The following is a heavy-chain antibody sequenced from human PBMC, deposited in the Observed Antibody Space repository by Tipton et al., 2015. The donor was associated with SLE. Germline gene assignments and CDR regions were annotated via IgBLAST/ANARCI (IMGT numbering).Heavy chain of an antibody. D-gene: IGHD3-22*01. CDR1: GGSISSGDYY. CDR2: IYYSGST. V-gene: IGHV4-61*08. J-gene: IGHJ4*02. CDR3: ARDLYYSDTSGYYSLLDY. Sequence: TLSLTCTVSGGSISSGDYYWSWIRQPPGKGLGWIGYIYYSGSTNYNPSLKSRVTISVDTSKNQFSLKVSSVTAADTAVYYCARDLYYSDTSGYYSLLDYWGQGTLVTVSS.